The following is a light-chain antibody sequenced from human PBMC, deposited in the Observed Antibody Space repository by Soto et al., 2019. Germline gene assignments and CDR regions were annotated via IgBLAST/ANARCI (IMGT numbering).Light chain of an antibody. Sequence: DIVMTQSPLSLPVTPGEPASISCRSSQILLHSNGYNYLDWYLQKPGQSPQLLIYLGSNRASGVPDRFSGSGSGTEFTLTISSLQPDDFAIYYCQQYNSYSLWTFGQGTKVDI. CDR1: QILLHSNGYNY. V-gene: IGKV2-28*01. CDR3: QQYNSYSLWT. CDR2: LGS. J-gene: IGKJ1*01.